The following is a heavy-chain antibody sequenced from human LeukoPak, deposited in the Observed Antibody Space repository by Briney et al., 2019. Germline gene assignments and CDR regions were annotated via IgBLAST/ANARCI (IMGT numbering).Heavy chain of an antibody. J-gene: IGHJ2*01. V-gene: IGHV4-61*02. CDR1: GGSISSGSYY. Sequence: SETLSLTCTVSGGSISSGSYYWSWIRQPAGKGLEWIGRIYTSGSTNYNPSLKSRVTISVDTSKNQFSLKLSSVTAADTAVYYCARDYDGYHWYFDLWGQGTLVTVSS. CDR3: ARDYDGYHWYFDL. D-gene: IGHD5-24*01. CDR2: IYTSGST.